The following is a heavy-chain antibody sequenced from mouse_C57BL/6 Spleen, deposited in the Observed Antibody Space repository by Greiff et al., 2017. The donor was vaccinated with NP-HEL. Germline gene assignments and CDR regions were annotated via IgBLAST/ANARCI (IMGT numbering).Heavy chain of an antibody. D-gene: IGHD1-1*01. CDR3: ARYDTTVVADWYFDV. CDR2: IDPSDSYT. V-gene: IGHV1-59*01. Sequence: VQLQQPGAELVRPGTSVKLSCKASGYTFTSYWMHWVKQRPGQGLEWIGVIDPSDSYTNYNQKFKGKATLTVDPSSSTAYMQLSSLTSEDSAVYYCARYDTTVVADWYFDVWGTGTTVTVSS. J-gene: IGHJ1*03. CDR1: GYTFTSYW.